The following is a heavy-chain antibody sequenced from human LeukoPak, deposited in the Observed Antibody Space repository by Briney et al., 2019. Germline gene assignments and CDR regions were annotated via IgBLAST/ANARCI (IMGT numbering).Heavy chain of an antibody. CDR1: EFTFNNYT. CDR3: AKEGPYSSGWYGLSFFDY. CDR2: ISYDGSNK. Sequence: GGSLRLSCAPSEFTFNNYTLNWVRQAPGKGLEWVAVISYDGSNKYYADSVKGRFTISRDNSKNTLYLQMNSLRAEDTAVYYCAKEGPYSSGWYGLSFFDYWGQGTLVTVSS. V-gene: IGHV3-30*18. D-gene: IGHD6-19*01. J-gene: IGHJ4*02.